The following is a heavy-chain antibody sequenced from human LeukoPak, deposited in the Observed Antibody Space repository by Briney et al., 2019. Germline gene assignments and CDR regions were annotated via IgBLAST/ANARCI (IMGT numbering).Heavy chain of an antibody. V-gene: IGHV3-11*01. CDR2: ISSSGSTI. D-gene: IGHD5-12*01. CDR3: ARDQEGVGYDDFDY. CDR1: GFSFSDDY. J-gene: IGHJ4*02. Sequence: GGSLRLSCAASGFSFSDDYMSWIRLPPGKGMGWVSYISSSGSTIYYADTVTGRSTNSQDNAKNSLYLQMNSLRAEDTAVYYCARDQEGVGYDDFDYWGQGTLVNVSS.